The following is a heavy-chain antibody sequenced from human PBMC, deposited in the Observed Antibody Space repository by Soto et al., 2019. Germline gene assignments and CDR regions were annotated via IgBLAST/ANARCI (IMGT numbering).Heavy chain of an antibody. D-gene: IGHD2-2*01. V-gene: IGHV1-18*01. J-gene: IGHJ6*03. CDR2: ISAYNGNT. Sequence: ASVKVSCKASGYTFTSYGISWVRQAPGQGLEWMGWISAYNGNTNYAQKLQGRVTMTTDTSTSTAYMELRSLRSDDTAVYYCARRGGYCSSTSPFTCYMDVWGKGTTVTVS. CDR1: GYTFTSYG. CDR3: ARRGGYCSSTSPFTCYMDV.